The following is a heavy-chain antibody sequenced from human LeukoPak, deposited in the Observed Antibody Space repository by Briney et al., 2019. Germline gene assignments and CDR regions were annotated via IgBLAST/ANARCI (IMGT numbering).Heavy chain of an antibody. V-gene: IGHV1-46*01. J-gene: IGHJ3*02. CDR2: IYLSDSST. Sequence: ASVKVSCKASGYTFTSYSMHWVRQAPGQGLEWMGIIYLSDSSTSYAQKIQGRVTMTRDTSTNTVYMELNNLRSEDTAVYYCARDHGDGYDAFDIWGQGTMVTVSS. CDR3: ARDHGDGYDAFDI. D-gene: IGHD5-18*01. CDR1: GYTFTSYS.